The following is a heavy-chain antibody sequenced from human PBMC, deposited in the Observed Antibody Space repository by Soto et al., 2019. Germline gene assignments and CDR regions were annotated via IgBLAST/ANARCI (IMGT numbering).Heavy chain of an antibody. Sequence: QVQLQQWGAGLLKPSETLSLTCAVYGGSFSGYYWSWIRQPPGKGLEWIGEINHSGSTNYNPSLKSRVTISVDTSKNQFSLKLSSVTAADTAVYYCARGDRWLRRFDYWGQGTLVTVSS. J-gene: IGHJ4*02. CDR2: INHSGST. V-gene: IGHV4-34*01. CDR1: GGSFSGYY. D-gene: IGHD5-12*01. CDR3: ARGDRWLRRFDY.